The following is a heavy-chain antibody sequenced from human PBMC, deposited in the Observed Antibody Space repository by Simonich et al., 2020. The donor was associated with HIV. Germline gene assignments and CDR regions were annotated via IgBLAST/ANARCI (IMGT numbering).Heavy chain of an antibody. Sequence: PGGSLRLSCAASGFTFSSYAMSWVRQAPGKGLEWVSAISGSGGSTYYAASVKGRFTISRDNSKNSLYLQLNSLRAEDTAVYYCGRVDTTMVGAFDFWGQGTMVTVSS. V-gene: IGHV3-23*01. CDR3: GRVDTTMVGAFDF. CDR2: ISGSGGST. CDR1: GFTFSSYA. D-gene: IGHD5-18*01. J-gene: IGHJ3*01.